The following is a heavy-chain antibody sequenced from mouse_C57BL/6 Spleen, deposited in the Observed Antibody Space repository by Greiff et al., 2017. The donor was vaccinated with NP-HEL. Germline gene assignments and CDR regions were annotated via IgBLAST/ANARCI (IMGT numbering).Heavy chain of an antibody. CDR1: GFTFSSYG. J-gene: IGHJ2*01. V-gene: IGHV5-6*01. Sequence: VQLKESGGDLVKPGGSLKLSCAASGFTFSSYGMSWVRQTPDKRLEWVATISSGGSYTYYPDSVKGRFTISRDNAKNTLYLQMSSLKSEDTAMYYCARLALLYFDYWGQGTTLTVSS. CDR3: ARLALLYFDY. CDR2: ISSGGSYT. D-gene: IGHD1-2*01.